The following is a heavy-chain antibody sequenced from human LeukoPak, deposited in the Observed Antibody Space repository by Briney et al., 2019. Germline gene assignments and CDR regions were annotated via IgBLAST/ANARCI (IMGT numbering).Heavy chain of an antibody. CDR3: ARDTGYSGYH. Sequence: GGSLRLSCAASGFTFDDYAMHWVRQAPGKGLEWVSGISWNSGSIGYADSVKGRFTISRDNAKNSLYLQMNGLRAEDTAVYYCARDTGYSGYHWGQGTLVTVSS. J-gene: IGHJ5*02. CDR2: ISWNSGSI. CDR1: GFTFDDYA. V-gene: IGHV3-9*01. D-gene: IGHD5-12*01.